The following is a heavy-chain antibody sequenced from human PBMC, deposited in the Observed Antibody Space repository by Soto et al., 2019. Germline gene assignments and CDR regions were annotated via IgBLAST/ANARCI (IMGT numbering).Heavy chain of an antibody. CDR2: IFYSGST. CDR3: ARGAADTAMVDP. D-gene: IGHD5-18*01. CDR1: GGSIRSYY. J-gene: IGHJ5*02. Sequence: SETLSLTCTVSGGSIRSYYWTWIRQPPGKGLEWLGYIFYSGSTFYNPSLKSRVTISIHTSKSQFSLQLTSVTAADTAVYYCARGAADTAMVDPWGQGTLVTVSS. V-gene: IGHV4-59*01.